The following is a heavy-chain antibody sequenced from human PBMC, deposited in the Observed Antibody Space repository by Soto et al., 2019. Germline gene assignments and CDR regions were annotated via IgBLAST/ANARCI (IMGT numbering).Heavy chain of an antibody. CDR1: GYTFTGYY. CDR3: ARGGSSTLVFDFDY. D-gene: IGHD2-2*01. Sequence: QVQLVQSGAEVKKPGASVKVSCKASGYTFTGYYMHWVRQAPGQGLEWMGWINPNSGGTNYAQKCQGWVTMTRDTSISTAYMELSRLRSDDTAVYYCARGGSSTLVFDFDYWGQGTLVTVSS. J-gene: IGHJ4*02. V-gene: IGHV1-2*04. CDR2: INPNSGGT.